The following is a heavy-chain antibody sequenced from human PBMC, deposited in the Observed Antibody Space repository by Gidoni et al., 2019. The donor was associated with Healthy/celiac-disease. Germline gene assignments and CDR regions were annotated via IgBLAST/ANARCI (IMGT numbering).Heavy chain of an antibody. V-gene: IGHV3-21*01. CDR1: DFTFSSYS. Sequence: EVQLVESGGGLVKPGGSLRLSCAASDFTFSSYSMNWVRQAPGKGLEWVSSISSSSSYIYYADSVKGRFTISRDNAKNSLYLQMNSLRAEDTAVYYCARDNYSGNLYAFDIWGQGTMVTVSS. CDR2: ISSSSSYI. J-gene: IGHJ3*02. D-gene: IGHD1-26*01. CDR3: ARDNYSGNLYAFDI.